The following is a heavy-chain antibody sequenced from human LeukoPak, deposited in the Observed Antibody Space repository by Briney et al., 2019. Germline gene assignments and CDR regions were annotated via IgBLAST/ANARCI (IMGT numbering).Heavy chain of an antibody. D-gene: IGHD6-13*01. V-gene: IGHV5-51*01. CDR2: IYPGDSDI. CDR3: ARHQGIHEYFQH. Sequence: GESLKISCKGSGYSFTNYWIGWVRHMPGRGLEWMGVIYPGDSDIRYSPSSQGQVTISADKSISTAYLQWSSLKASDTAMYYCARHQGIHEYFQHWGQGTLVTVSS. J-gene: IGHJ1*01. CDR1: GYSFTNYW.